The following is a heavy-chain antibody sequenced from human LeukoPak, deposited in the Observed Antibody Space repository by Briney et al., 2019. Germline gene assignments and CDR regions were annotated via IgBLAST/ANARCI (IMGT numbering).Heavy chain of an antibody. CDR1: GFTFSSYA. CDR3: ARDFGSGYPRGYFDY. CDR2: ISYDGSNK. J-gene: IGHJ4*02. D-gene: IGHD3-22*01. V-gene: IGHV3-30-3*01. Sequence: GGSLRLSCAASGFTFSSYAMHWVRQAPGKGLEWVAVISYDGSNKYYADSVKGRFTISRDNSKNTLYLQMNSLRAEDTAVYYCARDFGSGYPRGYFDYWGQGTLVTVFS.